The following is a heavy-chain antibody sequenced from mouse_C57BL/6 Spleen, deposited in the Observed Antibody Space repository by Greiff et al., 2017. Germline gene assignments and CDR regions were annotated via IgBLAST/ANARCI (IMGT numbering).Heavy chain of an antibody. D-gene: IGHD1-1*01. Sequence: VQLQQSGPELVKPGASVKISCKASGYAFSSSWMNWVKQRPGKGLEWIGRIYPGDGDTNYNGKFKGKATLTADKSSSTAYMQLSSLTSEDSAVYVCARVITTVVASGDFDYWGQGTTLTVSS. CDR2: IYPGDGDT. J-gene: IGHJ2*01. V-gene: IGHV1-82*01. CDR1: GYAFSSSW. CDR3: ARVITTVVASGDFDY.